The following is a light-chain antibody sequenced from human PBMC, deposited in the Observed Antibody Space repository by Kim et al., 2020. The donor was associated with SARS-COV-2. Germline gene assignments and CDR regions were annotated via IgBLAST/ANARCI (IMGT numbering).Light chain of an antibody. CDR1: QSIGNY. J-gene: IGKJ2*01. CDR3: QQSYRTPYT. CDR2: VAS. V-gene: IGKV1-39*01. Sequence: DVQMTQSLSSPSASVGDRLTITCRASQSIGNYLNWYQQKPGKAPKFLIYVASSLQSGVPSRFSGSGSGIEFTLTISSLQPEDFATYYGQQSYRTPYTFGQGTKLEI.